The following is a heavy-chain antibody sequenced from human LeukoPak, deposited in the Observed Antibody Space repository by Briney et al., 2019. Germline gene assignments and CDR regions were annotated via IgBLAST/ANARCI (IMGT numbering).Heavy chain of an antibody. V-gene: IGHV3-30*04. CDR2: ISYDGSNK. Sequence: GGSLRLSCAASGFTFSSYAMHWVRQAPGKGLEWVAVISYDGSNKYYADSVKGRFTISRDNSKNTLYLQMNSLRAEDTAVYYCARDRLELRRNLGRYYMDVWGKGTTVTVSS. CDR3: ARDRLELRRNLGRYYMDV. J-gene: IGHJ6*03. D-gene: IGHD1-7*01. CDR1: GFTFSSYA.